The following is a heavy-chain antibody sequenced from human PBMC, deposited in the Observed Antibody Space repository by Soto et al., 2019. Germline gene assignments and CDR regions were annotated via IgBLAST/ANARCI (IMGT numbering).Heavy chain of an antibody. V-gene: IGHV3-23*01. J-gene: IGHJ4*02. D-gene: IGHD6-19*01. CDR2: ISGSGGST. Sequence: PGGSLRLSCAASGFTFSNYAMNWVRQAPGKGLDWVSAISGSGGSTYYADSVKGRFTISRDNSKNTLYLQMNSLRAEDTAVYYCARDSIAVAGTIFDYLHTNDYWGQGTLVTVSS. CDR1: GFTFSNYA. CDR3: ARDSIAVAGTIFDYLHTNDY.